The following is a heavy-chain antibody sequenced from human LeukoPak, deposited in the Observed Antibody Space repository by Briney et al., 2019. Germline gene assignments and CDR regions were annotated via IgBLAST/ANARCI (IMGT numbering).Heavy chain of an antibody. CDR2: TRNKANSYTT. Sequence: GGSLRLSCAASGFTFSSYSMNWVRQAPGKGLEWVGRTRNKANSYTTEYAASVRGRFTISRDDSKNSLYLQMNSLKTEDTAMYYCAREGDGGWGDFDYWGQGTLVTVSS. CDR3: AREGDGGWGDFDY. J-gene: IGHJ4*02. D-gene: IGHD6-19*01. V-gene: IGHV3-72*01. CDR1: GFTFSSYS.